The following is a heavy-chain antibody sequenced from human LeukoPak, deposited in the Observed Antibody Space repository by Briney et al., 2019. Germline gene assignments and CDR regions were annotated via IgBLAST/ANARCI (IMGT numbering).Heavy chain of an antibody. Sequence: GGSLRLSCTASGFTFSTYVMHWVRQATGKGLEWVSAIGTAGGTYYPGSVKGGWTIPRENTKNYFYLQIKNLRAGDPAVYYLLGEDSIFGRASSYVYMDVGGEGTTDSISS. D-gene: IGHD1-26*01. CDR2: IGTAGGT. CDR3: LGEDSIFGRASSYVYMDV. J-gene: IGHJ6*04. CDR1: GFTFSTYV. V-gene: IGHV3-13*01.